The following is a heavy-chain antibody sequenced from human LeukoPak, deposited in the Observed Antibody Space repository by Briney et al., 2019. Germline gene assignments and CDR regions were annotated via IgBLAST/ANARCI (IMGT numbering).Heavy chain of an antibody. V-gene: IGHV4-34*01. J-gene: IGHJ4*02. Sequence: SETLSLTCAVYGGSFSDYDWSWIRQSPGKGLEWIGEINHRGSTNYNPSLKSRVTISIDTSKNQFSLKLSSVTAADTAVYYCARGVALAYCSSTSCSERGDTFDYWGQGALVTVSS. CDR1: GGSFSDYD. D-gene: IGHD2-2*01. CDR2: INHRGST. CDR3: ARGVALAYCSSTSCSERGDTFDY.